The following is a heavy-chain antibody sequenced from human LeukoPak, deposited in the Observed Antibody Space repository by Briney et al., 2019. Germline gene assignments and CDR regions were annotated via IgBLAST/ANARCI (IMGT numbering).Heavy chain of an antibody. CDR1: GASIRTYD. CDR2: CPGSGIH. D-gene: IGHD3-10*01. J-gene: IGHJ4*02. CDR3: ASSLYYYTSGAGFAY. V-gene: IGHV4-4*07. Sequence: SDTASLTCTVSGASIRTYDGSCIRHPGGKGREWILCCPGSGIHNPNRLLKSRVTVSVDTSRDQVALNFNPVTGADPAVYYCASSLYYYTSGAGFAYWGEGTLVTVS.